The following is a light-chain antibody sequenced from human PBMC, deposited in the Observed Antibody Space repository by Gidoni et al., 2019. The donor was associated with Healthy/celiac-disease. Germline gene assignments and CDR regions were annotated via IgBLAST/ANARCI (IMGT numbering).Light chain of an antibody. Sequence: QSVLTQPPSVSGAPGQRVTISCTGSSSNIGAGYDVHWYHQLPGTAPKLLIFGNSNRPSGVPDRFSGSKSGTSASLAITGLQAEDEADYYCQSYDSSLSARYVFGTGTKVTVL. J-gene: IGLJ1*01. CDR2: GNS. CDR1: SSNIGAGYD. V-gene: IGLV1-40*01. CDR3: QSYDSSLSARYV.